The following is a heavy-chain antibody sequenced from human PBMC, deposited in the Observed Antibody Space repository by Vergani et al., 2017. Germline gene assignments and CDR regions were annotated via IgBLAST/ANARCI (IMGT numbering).Heavy chain of an antibody. J-gene: IGHJ6*02. D-gene: IGHD6-19*01. CDR3: ARGTAVAVGYYYYGMDV. CDR1: GGSISSGSYY. Sequence: QVQLQESGPGLVTPSQTLSLTCTVSGGSISSGSYYWSWIRQPAGKGLEWIGRIYTSGGTNYNPSLKSRVTISVDTSKNQFSLKLSSVTAADTAVYYCARGTAVAVGYYYYGMDVWGQGTTVTVSS. V-gene: IGHV4-61*02. CDR2: IYTSGGT.